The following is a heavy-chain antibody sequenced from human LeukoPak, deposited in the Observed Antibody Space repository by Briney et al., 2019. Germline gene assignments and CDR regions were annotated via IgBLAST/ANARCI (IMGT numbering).Heavy chain of an antibody. V-gene: IGHV1-18*01. CDR2: ISAYNGNT. Sequence: ASVKVSCKASGGTFSSYAISWVRQAPGQGLEWMGWISAYNGNTNYAQKLQGRVTMTTDTSTSTAYMELRSLRSDDTAVYYCARDYSSGSYSWVYWGQGTLVTVSS. D-gene: IGHD6-19*01. CDR1: GGTFSSYA. J-gene: IGHJ4*02. CDR3: ARDYSSGSYSWVY.